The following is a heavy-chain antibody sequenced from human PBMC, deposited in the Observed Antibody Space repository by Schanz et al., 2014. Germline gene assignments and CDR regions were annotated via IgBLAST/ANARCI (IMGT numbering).Heavy chain of an antibody. CDR3: SRGIVGGLDC. V-gene: IGHV3-21*01. CDR1: RLTFANED. Sequence: EEQMVESGGGLVKPGGSLILSCAASRLTFANEDIHWVRQAPGKGMEWVSVINSRNEVFSIDSVRGGFTIFRDNPKKSAYLQMNSLSAEDTAVYYCSRGIVGGLDCWGQGALVTVSS. CDR2: INSRNEV. J-gene: IGHJ4*02. D-gene: IGHD3-16*01.